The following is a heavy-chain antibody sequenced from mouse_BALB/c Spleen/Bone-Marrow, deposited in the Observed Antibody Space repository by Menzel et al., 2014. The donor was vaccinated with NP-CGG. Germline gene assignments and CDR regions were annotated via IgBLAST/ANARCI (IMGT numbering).Heavy chain of an antibody. Sequence: EVKLQESGGGLVQPGRSLKLSCAALGFDFSGFWMGWVRQAPGKGLEWIGEINPDSSTINYTPSLKDRFIISRDNAKNTLYLQMSKVRSEDTALYYCGRLGYYRGFAYWGQGTLVTVSA. CDR2: INPDSSTI. J-gene: IGHJ3*01. CDR1: GFDFSGFW. CDR3: GRLGYYRGFAY. D-gene: IGHD2-3*01. V-gene: IGHV4-1*02.